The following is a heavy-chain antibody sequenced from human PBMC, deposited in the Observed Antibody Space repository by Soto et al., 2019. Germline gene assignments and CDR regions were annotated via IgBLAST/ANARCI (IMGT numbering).Heavy chain of an antibody. CDR1: GGTFSSYA. V-gene: IGHV1-69*01. CDR2: IIPIFGTA. CDR3: AREIVVVTVVVYYYGMDV. Sequence: QVQLVQSGAEVKKPGSSVKVSCKASGGTFSSYAISWVRQAPGQGLEWMGGIIPIFGTANYAQKFQGRVTITADESTSTAYMELSSLRSEDTAVYDCAREIVVVTVVVYYYGMDVWGQGTTVTVSS. D-gene: IGHD2-21*02. J-gene: IGHJ6*02.